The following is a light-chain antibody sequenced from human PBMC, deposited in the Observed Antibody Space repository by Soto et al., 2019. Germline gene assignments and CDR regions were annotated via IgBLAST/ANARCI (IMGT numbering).Light chain of an antibody. CDR3: QQYNDFQYS. Sequence: DIQMTQSPSTLSASVGDGVTITCRASQNIGSWLAWYQQKPGEAPKLLISKAMNLQSGVPSRFSGSGSGTDFSLTISSLQPVDSATYFCQQYNDFQYSFGPGTKLDI. CDR1: QNIGSW. CDR2: KAM. V-gene: IGKV1-5*03. J-gene: IGKJ2*01.